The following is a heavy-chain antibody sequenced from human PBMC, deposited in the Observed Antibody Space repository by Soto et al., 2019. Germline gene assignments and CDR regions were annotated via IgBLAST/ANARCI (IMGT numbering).Heavy chain of an antibody. D-gene: IGHD6-13*01. V-gene: IGHV4-34*01. CDR2: INHSGST. Sequence: SETLSLTCAVYGGSFSGYYWSWIRQPPGKGLEWIGEINHSGSTNYNPSLKSRATISVDTSKNQFSLKLSSVTAADTAVYYCARGSSWLDAFDIWGQGTMVTVSS. CDR3: ARGSSWLDAFDI. CDR1: GGSFSGYY. J-gene: IGHJ3*02.